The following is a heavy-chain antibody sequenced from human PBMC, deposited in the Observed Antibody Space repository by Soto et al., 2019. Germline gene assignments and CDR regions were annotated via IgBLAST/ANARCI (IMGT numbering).Heavy chain of an antibody. J-gene: IGHJ4*02. CDR2: ISGGGDTT. V-gene: IGHV3-23*01. Sequence: EVQLLESGGGLVQPGGSLRLSCAAAGFTFNNYAMTWVRQAPGKGLEWVSAISGGGDTTSYADSVKGRFTVSRGGSNNTLDLQMRSLRAEDTAVSYCAKGRGGSGSLAPRVVVWGQGTLVTVAS. CDR3: AKGRGGSGSLAPRVVV. CDR1: GFTFNNYA. D-gene: IGHD3-10*01.